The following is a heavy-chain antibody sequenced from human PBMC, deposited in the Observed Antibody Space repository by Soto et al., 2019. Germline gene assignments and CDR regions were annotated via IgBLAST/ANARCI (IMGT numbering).Heavy chain of an antibody. CDR2: IHPSGST. Sequence: SETLSLTCTVSGDSVTSDSHYWGWIRQAPGKGLEWIGEIHPSGSTYYNPSLTSRVTMSLDTSKNQFSLRLSSVTAADTAMYYCSRGLDPYKGGKSWAQGTLVTVSS. J-gene: IGHJ4*02. CDR3: SRGLDPYKGGKS. D-gene: IGHD3-16*01. V-gene: IGHV4-39*07. CDR1: GDSVTSDSHY.